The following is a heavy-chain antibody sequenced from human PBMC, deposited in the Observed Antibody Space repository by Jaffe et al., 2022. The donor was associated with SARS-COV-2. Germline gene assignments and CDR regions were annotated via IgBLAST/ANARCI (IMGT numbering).Heavy chain of an antibody. Sequence: QVQLVQSGAEVKKPGASVKVSCKASGYTFTSYAMHWVRQAPGQRLEWMGWINAGNGNTKYSQKFQGRVTITRDTSASTAYMELSSLRSEDTAVYYCARVVAAEYYFDYWGQGTLVTVSS. V-gene: IGHV1-3*01. CDR1: GYTFTSYA. CDR2: INAGNGNT. CDR3: ARVVAAEYYFDY. J-gene: IGHJ4*02. D-gene: IGHD6-13*01.